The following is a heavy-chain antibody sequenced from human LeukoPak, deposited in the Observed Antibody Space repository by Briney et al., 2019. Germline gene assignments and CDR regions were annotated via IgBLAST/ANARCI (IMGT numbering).Heavy chain of an antibody. CDR1: GYTFTSSY. Sequence: ASVKVSCKASGYTFTSSYMHWVRQAPGQGLEWMGIINPSGGTTTYAQKFQGRVTMTRDMSTSTVYMELSSLRSEDTAVYYCASGGYSYGYTFDYWGQGTLVTVSS. D-gene: IGHD5-18*01. J-gene: IGHJ4*02. CDR2: INPSGGTT. CDR3: ASGGYSYGYTFDY. V-gene: IGHV1-46*01.